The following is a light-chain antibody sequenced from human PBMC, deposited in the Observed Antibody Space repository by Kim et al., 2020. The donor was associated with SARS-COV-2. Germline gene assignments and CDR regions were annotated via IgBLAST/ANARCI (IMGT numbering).Light chain of an antibody. CDR1: QRVSSNY. CDR2: GAS. J-gene: IGKJ1*01. V-gene: IGKV3-20*01. CDR3: QQKARVPPWT. Sequence: DIVLTQSPGTLSLSPGERATLSCRASQRVSSNYLAWYQQKPGQGPRLLIYGASTRAIGIPDRFSGSGSGTDFTLNISRLEPEDVAVYYCQQKARVPPWTFGQGTKVDIK.